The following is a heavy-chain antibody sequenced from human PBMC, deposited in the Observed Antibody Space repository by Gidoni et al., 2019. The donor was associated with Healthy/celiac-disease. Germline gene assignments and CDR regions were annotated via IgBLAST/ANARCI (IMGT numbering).Heavy chain of an antibody. D-gene: IGHD3-10*01. CDR1: GSTFSSYA. CDR2: ISGSGGST. CDR3: AKDKGEKRDYYGSGSFDY. V-gene: IGHV3-23*01. Sequence: EVQLLESGGGLVQPGGSLRLSCAASGSTFSSYAMSWVRQAPGKGLEWVSAISGSGGSTYYADSVKGRFTISRDNSKNTLYLQMNSLRAEDTAVYYCAKDKGEKRDYYGSGSFDYWGQGTLVTVSS. J-gene: IGHJ4*02.